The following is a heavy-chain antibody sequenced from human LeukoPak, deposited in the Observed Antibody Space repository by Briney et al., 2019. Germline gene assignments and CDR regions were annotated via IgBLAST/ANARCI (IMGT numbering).Heavy chain of an antibody. CDR2: ISSSGSTI. CDR1: GFTFSYYY. J-gene: IGHJ3*02. Sequence: PGGSLCLSCAASGFTFSYYYMSWIRQAPGKGLEWVSYISSSGSTIYCAESAEGRFNISRDDDKNSLYLQMNSVRAEDTGVYYCARDRLREDAFDSW. V-gene: IGHV3-11*01. CDR3: ARDRLREDAFDS.